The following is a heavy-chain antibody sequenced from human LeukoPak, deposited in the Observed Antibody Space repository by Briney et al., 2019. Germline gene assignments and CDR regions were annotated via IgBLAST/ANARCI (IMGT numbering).Heavy chain of an antibody. CDR3: ASQTYYYGSGSYLFDP. Sequence: PSETLSLTCTVSGAPISSSSYYWGWLRQPPGKGLEWIGSIYYSGSTYYNPSLKSRVTISVDTSKNQFSLKLSSVTAADAAVYYCASQTYYYGSGSYLFDPWGQGTLVTVSS. CDR1: GAPISSSSYY. CDR2: IYYSGST. V-gene: IGHV4-39*01. D-gene: IGHD3-10*01. J-gene: IGHJ5*02.